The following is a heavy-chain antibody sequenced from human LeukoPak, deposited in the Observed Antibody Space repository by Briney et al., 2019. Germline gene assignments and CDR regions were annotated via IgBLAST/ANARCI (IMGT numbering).Heavy chain of an antibody. Sequence: SETLSLTCAVYGGSFSGYYWTWIRQPPGKGLEWIGEIHYSGSATYNPSLKSRVTISVDTSKNQFSLKLSSVTAADTAVYYCARLEDSSGYYYFDYWGQGTLVTVSS. CDR2: IHYSGSA. CDR1: GGSFSGYY. V-gene: IGHV4-34*01. CDR3: ARLEDSSGYYYFDY. D-gene: IGHD3-22*01. J-gene: IGHJ4*02.